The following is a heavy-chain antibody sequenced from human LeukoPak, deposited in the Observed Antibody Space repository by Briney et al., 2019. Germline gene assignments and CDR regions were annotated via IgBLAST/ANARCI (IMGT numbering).Heavy chain of an antibody. CDR1: GASISSSTSY. CDR3: ASLRRRGGAFDI. Sequence: PSHTLSLTCTVSGASISSSTSYWGWIRQPPGKGLEWIGNNYYSGTTYYNPSLPSLKSRVTILVDTSKNQFSLKLRSVTAADTAVYYCASLRRRGGAFDIWGQGTMVTVSS. CDR2: NYYSGTT. V-gene: IGHV4-39*07. J-gene: IGHJ3*02.